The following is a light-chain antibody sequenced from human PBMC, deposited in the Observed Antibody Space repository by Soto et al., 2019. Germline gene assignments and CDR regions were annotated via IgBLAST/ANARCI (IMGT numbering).Light chain of an antibody. CDR3: SPYAGTDIYVV. CDR2: EVN. CDR1: SSDIGGYNY. J-gene: IGLJ2*01. V-gene: IGLV2-8*01. Sequence: QSALTQPPSASGSPGQSVTISCSGTSSDIGGYNYVSWYQRHPGKVPKLIIHEVNKRPSGVPDRFSGSKSGNTASLTVSGLQPEDEADYYCSPYAGTDIYVVFGGGTKLTVL.